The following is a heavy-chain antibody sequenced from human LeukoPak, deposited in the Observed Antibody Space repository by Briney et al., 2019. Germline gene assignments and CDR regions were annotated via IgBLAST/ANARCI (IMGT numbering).Heavy chain of an antibody. Sequence: GGFLRLSCAASGFTFSSYWMNWVRQAPGKGLEWVANIKQDGSEKYYVDSVKGRFTISRDNAKSSLYLQMSNLRAEDTAVYYCARGQGTGYWGQGALVTVSS. CDR1: GFTFSSYW. CDR2: IKQDGSEK. CDR3: ARGQGTGY. J-gene: IGHJ4*02. V-gene: IGHV3-7*01. D-gene: IGHD1-14*01.